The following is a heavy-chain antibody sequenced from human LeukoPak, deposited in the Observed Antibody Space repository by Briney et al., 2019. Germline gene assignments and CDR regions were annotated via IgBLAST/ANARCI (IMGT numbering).Heavy chain of an antibody. CDR3: ARDSGIVGATDDAFDI. Sequence: ASVKVSCKASGYTFTGYYMHWVRQAPGQGLGRMGWINPNSGGTNYAQKFQGRVTMTRDTSISTAYMELSRLRSDDTAVYYCARDSGIVGATDDAFDIWGQGTMVTVSS. CDR1: GYTFTGYY. D-gene: IGHD1-26*01. CDR2: INPNSGGT. J-gene: IGHJ3*02. V-gene: IGHV1-2*02.